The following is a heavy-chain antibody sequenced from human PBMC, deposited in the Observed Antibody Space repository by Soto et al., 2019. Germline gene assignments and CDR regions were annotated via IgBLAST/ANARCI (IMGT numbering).Heavy chain of an antibody. Sequence: SFSGYYWSWIRQPPGKGLEWIGEINHSGSTNYNPSLKSRVTISVDTSKNQFSLKLSSVTAADTAVYYCARGRIAAHPSYYYYGMDVWGQGTTVTV. CDR3: ARGRIAAHPSYYYYGMDV. CDR1: SFSGYY. CDR2: INHSGST. J-gene: IGHJ6*02. V-gene: IGHV4-34*01. D-gene: IGHD6-6*01.